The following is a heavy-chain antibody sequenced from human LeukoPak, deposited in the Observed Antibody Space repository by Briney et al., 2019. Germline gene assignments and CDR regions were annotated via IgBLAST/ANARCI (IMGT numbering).Heavy chain of an antibody. CDR3: AKGSSSGWSKFDY. Sequence: GGSLRLSCAASAFTFTSFPMTWVRQVPGKGLEWGSTIGGSGGGTFYADSVKGRFTISRDNSKNTLYLQMNSLRVDDTAVYYCAKGSSSGWSKFDYWGQGTLVTVSS. CDR2: IGGSGGGT. D-gene: IGHD6-19*01. J-gene: IGHJ4*02. V-gene: IGHV3-23*01. CDR1: AFTFTSFP.